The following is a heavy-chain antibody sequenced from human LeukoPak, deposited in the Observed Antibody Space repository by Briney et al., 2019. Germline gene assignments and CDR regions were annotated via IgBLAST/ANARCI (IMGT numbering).Heavy chain of an antibody. CDR2: INHSGST. V-gene: IGHV4-34*01. D-gene: IGHD6-6*01. CDR3: ARGLSIAARAMRSDWFDP. CDR1: GGSFSGYY. J-gene: IGHJ5*02. Sequence: NPSETLSLTCAVYGGSFSGYYWSWIRQPPGKGLEWIGEINHSGSTNYNPSLKSRVTISVDTSKNQFSLKLSSMTAADTAVYYCARGLSIAARAMRSDWFDPWGQGTLVTVSS.